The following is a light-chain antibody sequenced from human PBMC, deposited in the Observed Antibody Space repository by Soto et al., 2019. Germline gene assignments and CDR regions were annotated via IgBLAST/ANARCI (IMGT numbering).Light chain of an antibody. CDR1: QSVSSSY. Sequence: EIVFTQSPGTLSLSPGERATLSCRASQSVSSSYLAWYQQKPGQAPRLLIYGASSRATGIPDRFSGSGSGTDFTLTISRLEPEDFAVYYCQQYGSSHLTFGGGTKVEIK. CDR3: QQYGSSHLT. J-gene: IGKJ4*01. CDR2: GAS. V-gene: IGKV3-20*01.